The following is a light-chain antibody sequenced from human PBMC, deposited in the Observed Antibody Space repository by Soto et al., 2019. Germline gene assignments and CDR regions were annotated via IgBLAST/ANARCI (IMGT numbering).Light chain of an antibody. CDR2: GAS. V-gene: IGKV3-15*01. CDR1: QSVSSN. J-gene: IGKJ1*01. Sequence: EVVMTQSPATLSVSPGERATLSCRASQSVSSNLAWYQQNRGQAPRLLIYGASTRATGVPARFSGSGSGTEFTLTISSLQSEDFAVYYCQKDINGAGTFGQGSKVEIK. CDR3: QKDINGAGT.